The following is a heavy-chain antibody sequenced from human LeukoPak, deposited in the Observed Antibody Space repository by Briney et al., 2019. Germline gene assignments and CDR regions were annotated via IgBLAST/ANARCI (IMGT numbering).Heavy chain of an antibody. V-gene: IGHV4-59*01. CDR3: ARALYSSSWYQGAFDI. Sequence: SETLSLTCTVSGGSISSYYWSWIRQPPGKGLEWIGYIYYSGSTNYNPSLESRVTISVDTSKNQFSLKLSSVTAADTAVYYCARALYSSSWYQGAFDIWGQGTMVTVSS. CDR2: IYYSGST. J-gene: IGHJ3*02. CDR1: GGSISSYY. D-gene: IGHD6-13*01.